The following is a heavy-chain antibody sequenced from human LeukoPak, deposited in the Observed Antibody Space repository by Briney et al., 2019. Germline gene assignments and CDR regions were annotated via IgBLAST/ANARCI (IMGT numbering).Heavy chain of an antibody. J-gene: IGHJ6*03. Sequence: GGSLRLSCAASGFTFSSYGMHWVRQAPGKGLEWVAVISYDGSNKYFADSVKGRFTISRDNSKNTLYLQMNSLRAEDTAVYYCAKGGYCSGGDCYSAYFSYYYMDVWGKGTTVTVSS. D-gene: IGHD2-15*01. CDR1: GFTFSSYG. CDR2: ISYDGSNK. V-gene: IGHV3-30*18. CDR3: AKGGYCSGGDCYSAYFSYYYMDV.